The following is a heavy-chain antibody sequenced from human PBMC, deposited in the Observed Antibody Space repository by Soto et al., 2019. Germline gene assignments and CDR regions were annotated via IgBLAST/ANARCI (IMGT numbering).Heavy chain of an antibody. CDR3: GSIDY. Sequence: VXXSCXASGYTFTXXYMHCVRQAPGQGLEWMGIINPSGGSPSYAQNFQGRVTRTRDTSTSTVYMELSSLRSEDTAVYSSGSIDYWGQGTLVTVSS. V-gene: IGHV1-46*01. J-gene: IGHJ4*02. CDR1: GYTFTXXY. CDR2: INPSGGSP.